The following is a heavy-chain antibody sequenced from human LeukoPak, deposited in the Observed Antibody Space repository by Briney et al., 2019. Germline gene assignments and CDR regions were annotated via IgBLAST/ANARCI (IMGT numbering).Heavy chain of an antibody. CDR2: ISGPGDDT. CDR1: GFIFGDHA. J-gene: IGHJ6*02. V-gene: IGHV3-23*01. D-gene: IGHD3-9*01. CDR3: ANAPPPYNPVTGCRLQEEMDV. Sequence: PGGSLRLSCEGSGFIFGDHALSWVRQAPGKALEGVSAISGPGDDTFYADSVKARFTISRDNSKNTLFLDMNSLGAQDTAIYYCANAPPPYNPVTGCRLQEEMDVWGQGTSVTVSS.